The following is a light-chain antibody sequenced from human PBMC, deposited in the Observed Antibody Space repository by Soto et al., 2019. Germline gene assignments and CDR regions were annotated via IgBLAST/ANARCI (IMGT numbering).Light chain of an antibody. V-gene: IGKV1-39*01. CDR2: AAF. J-gene: IGKJ5*01. Sequence: DIQMTQSPSSLSASVGDTVTITCRASQYIRNDLNWYQQKPGKAPKLLIYAAFSLQSGVPSRFSGSGSGTDFTLTISSLQPEDFATYYCQQSYTTPITFGQGTRLEIK. CDR1: QYIRND. CDR3: QQSYTTPIT.